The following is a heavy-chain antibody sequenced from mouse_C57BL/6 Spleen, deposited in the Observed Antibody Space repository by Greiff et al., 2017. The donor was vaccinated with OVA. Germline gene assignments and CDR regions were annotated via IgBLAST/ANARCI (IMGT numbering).Heavy chain of an antibody. V-gene: IGHV1-55*01. D-gene: IGHD2-1*01. CDR1: GYTFTSYW. CDR2: IYPGSGST. Sequence: VQLQQPGAELVKPGASVKMSCKASGYTFTSYWLTWVKQRPGQGLEWIGDIYPGSGSTNYNEKFKSKATLTVDTSSSTAYMQLSILTSKDSAVYYCSRGSNDCNYVTDAMDYWGQGTSVTVSS. J-gene: IGHJ4*01. CDR3: SRGSNDCNYVTDAMDY.